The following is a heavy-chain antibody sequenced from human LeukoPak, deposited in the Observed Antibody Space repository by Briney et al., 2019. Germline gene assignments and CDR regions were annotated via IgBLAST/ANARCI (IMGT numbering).Heavy chain of an antibody. V-gene: IGHV3-11*01. CDR3: ARGPVSSSGFFGY. CDR2: IDRSGGTK. D-gene: IGHD6-19*01. CDR1: GFTLRDYY. J-gene: IGHJ4*02. Sequence: PGWSLRLSCAASGFTLRDYYMSWFRQAPGAGPDCISYIDRSGGTKYYADSVKGRFTISRDNAKKSLYLQMNSLRAEDTAVYYCARGPVSSSGFFGYWGQGTLVTVSS.